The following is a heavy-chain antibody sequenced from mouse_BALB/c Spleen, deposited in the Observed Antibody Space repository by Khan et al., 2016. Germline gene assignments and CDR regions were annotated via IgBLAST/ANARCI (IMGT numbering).Heavy chain of an antibody. CDR1: GFTFSSFG. J-gene: IGHJ2*01. Sequence: EVELVESGGGLVQPGGSRKLSCAASGFTFSSFGMHWVRQAPEKGLEWVAYISSGSSTIYYADTVKGRFTISRDNPKNTLFLQMTSLRCEYTAMYYCARSYCLLDYWGQGTTLTVSS. CDR3: ARSYCLLDY. V-gene: IGHV5-17*02. CDR2: ISSGSSTI.